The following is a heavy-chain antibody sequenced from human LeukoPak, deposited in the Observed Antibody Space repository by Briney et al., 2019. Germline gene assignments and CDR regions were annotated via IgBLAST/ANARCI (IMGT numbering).Heavy chain of an antibody. V-gene: IGHV3-72*01. J-gene: IGHJ4*02. CDR2: IRNKANSYTT. D-gene: IGHD1-26*01. CDR1: GFTFSDHY. CDR3: AREWDSGSCYLGYFDY. Sequence: PGGSLRLSCAASGFTFSDHYMDWVRQAPGKGLEWVGRIRNKANSYTTEYAASVKGRFTISRDDSKNSLYLQMNSLKCEDTAVYYCAREWDSGSCYLGYFDYWGQGTLVTVSS.